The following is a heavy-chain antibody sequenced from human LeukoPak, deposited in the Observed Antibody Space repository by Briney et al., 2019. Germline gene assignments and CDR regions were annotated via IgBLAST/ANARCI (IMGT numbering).Heavy chain of an antibody. D-gene: IGHD6-19*01. Sequence: SETLSLTCGIYGESLRGHSWSWIRQPPGGGLEWIGEINHTGSANYNPSLKSRLTMSVDTSKNQFSLHLTSVTAADTAVYYCARWGGWPYDFWGQGTLVTVSS. CDR2: INHTGSA. J-gene: IGHJ4*02. V-gene: IGHV4-34*01. CDR3: ARWGGWPYDF. CDR1: GESLRGHS.